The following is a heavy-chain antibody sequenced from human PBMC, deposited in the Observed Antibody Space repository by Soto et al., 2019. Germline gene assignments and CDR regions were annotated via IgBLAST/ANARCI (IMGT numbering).Heavy chain of an antibody. V-gene: IGHV4-61*01. D-gene: IGHD3-16*01. CDR2: GYYSGRT. Sequence: SETLSLTCTVFGDSVRSSSYYWTWIRQPPGKALEWIGYGYYSGRTNYNPSLKSRATISVDTSKNQFSLKLSSVTAADMAVYYCVRGGERNTATHLKRPFDSWGQGTLVTVSS. CDR1: GDSVRSSSYY. CDR3: VRGGERNTATHLKRPFDS. J-gene: IGHJ4*02.